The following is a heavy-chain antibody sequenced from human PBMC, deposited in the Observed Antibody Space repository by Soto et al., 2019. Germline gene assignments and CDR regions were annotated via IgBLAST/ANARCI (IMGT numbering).Heavy chain of an antibody. V-gene: IGHV4-59*01. Sequence: SETLSLTCTVSGGSISSYYWIWIRQPPGRGLEWIGYIYYSGSTNYNPSLKSRVIISVDTSKNQFSLKLSSVTAADTAVYYCARRYGAAFDYWGQGTLVTVSS. J-gene: IGHJ4*02. CDR2: IYYSGST. D-gene: IGHD2-15*01. CDR3: ARRYGAAFDY. CDR1: GGSISSYY.